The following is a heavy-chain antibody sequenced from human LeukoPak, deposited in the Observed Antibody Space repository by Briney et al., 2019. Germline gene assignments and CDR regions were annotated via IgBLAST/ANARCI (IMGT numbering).Heavy chain of an antibody. D-gene: IGHD6-6*01. CDR3: TTVFGVDQLVLDF. CDR2: FKTKTDGGTT. J-gene: IGHJ4*02. CDR1: GFTFNNAW. V-gene: IGHV3-15*01. Sequence: GGSLRLSCAASGFTFNNAWMSWVRQAPGKGLEWVGRFKTKTDGGTTDYAAPVKGRFTISRDDSKNTLYLQMNSLKTEDTAVYYCTTVFGVDQLVLDFWGQGTLVTVSS.